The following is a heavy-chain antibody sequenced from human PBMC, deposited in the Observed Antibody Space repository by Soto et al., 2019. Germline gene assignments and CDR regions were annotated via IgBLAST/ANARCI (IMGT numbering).Heavy chain of an antibody. Sequence: GESLKISCQVSGYTFTIYWIGWVRQMPGKGLEWMGIIYPSDSDTRYSPSFQGQVTISADQSINTAYLQWDSLKASDTAIYYCARPANTVADHFDHWGQGTPVTVSS. V-gene: IGHV5-51*01. CDR3: ARPANTVADHFDH. CDR1: GYTFTIYW. D-gene: IGHD4-17*01. CDR2: IYPSDSDT. J-gene: IGHJ4*02.